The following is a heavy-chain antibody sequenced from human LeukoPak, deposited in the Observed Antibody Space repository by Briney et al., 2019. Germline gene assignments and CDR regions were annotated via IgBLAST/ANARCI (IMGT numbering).Heavy chain of an antibody. J-gene: IGHJ6*03. CDR3: ARAPCSGGSCFMGGYYYYYMDV. D-gene: IGHD2-15*01. CDR2: MNPNSGNT. Sequence: ASVKVSCKASGYTFTSYDINWVRQASGQGLEWMGWMNPNSGNTGYAQKFQGRVTMTRSTAISTAYMELSSLTSEDTAVFYCARAPCSGGSCFMGGYYYYYMDVWGKGTTVTVSS. CDR1: GYTFTSYD. V-gene: IGHV1-8*01.